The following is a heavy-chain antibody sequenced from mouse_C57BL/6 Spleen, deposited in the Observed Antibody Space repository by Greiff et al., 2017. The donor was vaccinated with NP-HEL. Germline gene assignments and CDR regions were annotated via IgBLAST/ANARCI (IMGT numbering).Heavy chain of an antibody. CDR3: ARELITTGVATGAMDY. CDR1: GFTFSSYA. J-gene: IGHJ4*01. V-gene: IGHV5-4*01. CDR2: ISDGGSYT. Sequence: EVKLVESGGGLVKPGGSLKLSCAASGFTFSSYAMSWVRQTPEKRLEWVATISDGGSYTYYPDNVKGRFTISRDNAKNNLYLQMSHLKSEDTARYYCARELITTGVATGAMDYWGQGTSVTVAS. D-gene: IGHD1-1*01.